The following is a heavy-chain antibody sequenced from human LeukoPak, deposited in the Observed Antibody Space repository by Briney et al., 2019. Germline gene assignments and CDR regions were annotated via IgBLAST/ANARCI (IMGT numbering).Heavy chain of an antibody. CDR1: GFTFSSYS. Sequence: GGSLRLSCAASGFTFSSYSMNWVRQAPGKGLEWVSYISSSSSTIYYADSVKGRFTISRDNAKNSLYLQMNSLRAEDTAVYYCARDLTRYYGSGIYFDYWGQGTLVTVSS. CDR3: ARDLTRYYGSGIYFDY. V-gene: IGHV3-48*04. CDR2: ISSSSSTI. J-gene: IGHJ4*02. D-gene: IGHD3-10*01.